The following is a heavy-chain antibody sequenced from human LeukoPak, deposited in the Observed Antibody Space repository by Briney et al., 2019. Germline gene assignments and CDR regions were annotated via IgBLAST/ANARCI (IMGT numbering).Heavy chain of an antibody. J-gene: IGHJ4*02. Sequence: ASVTVSCKASGYTFTSYYMHWVRQAPGQGLEWMGMINPSGGVTDYAQKFQGRVTMTRDTSTSTVYMELSSLRSEDTAIYYCARITMTTVPYWGQGTLVTVSS. CDR3: ARITMTTVPY. CDR2: INPSGGVT. CDR1: GYTFTSYY. V-gene: IGHV1-46*01. D-gene: IGHD4-17*01.